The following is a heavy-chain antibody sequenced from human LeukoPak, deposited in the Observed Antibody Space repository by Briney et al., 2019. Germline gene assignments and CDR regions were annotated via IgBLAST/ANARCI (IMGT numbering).Heavy chain of an antibody. Sequence: GGSLRLSCAASGFTFSSYWMSWVRQAPGKGLEWVANIKQDGSEKYYVDSVKGRFTISRDNAKNSLYLQMNSLRAEDTAVYYCARDNLHCYDSSGYYGSYWGQGTLVTVSS. CDR2: IKQDGSEK. CDR1: GFTFSSYW. CDR3: ARDNLHCYDSSGYYGSY. D-gene: IGHD3-22*01. V-gene: IGHV3-7*05. J-gene: IGHJ4*02.